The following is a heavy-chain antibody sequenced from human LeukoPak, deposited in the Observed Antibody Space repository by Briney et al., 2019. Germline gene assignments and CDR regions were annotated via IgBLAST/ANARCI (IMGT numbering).Heavy chain of an antibody. CDR1: GFTFSSYA. CDR2: ISYDGSNK. Sequence: GGSLRLSCAASGFTFSSYAMHWVRQAPGKGLEWVAVISYDGSNKYYADSVKGRFTISRDNSKNTLYLQMNSLRAEDTAVYYCAKHVLRFLEAGLDYYMDVWGKGTTVTVSS. CDR3: AKHVLRFLEAGLDYYMDV. D-gene: IGHD3-3*01. J-gene: IGHJ6*03. V-gene: IGHV3-30-3*01.